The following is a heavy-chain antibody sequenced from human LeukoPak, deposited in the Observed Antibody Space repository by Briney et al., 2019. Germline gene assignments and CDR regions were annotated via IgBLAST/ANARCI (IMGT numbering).Heavy chain of an antibody. V-gene: IGHV5-51*01. D-gene: IGHD3-10*01. J-gene: IGHJ3*02. Sequence: GGSLRLSCRGFGYSFTSYWIAWVRQMPGKGLEWMGIIYPGDSDTRYSPSFQGLVTFSADKSISTAYLQWSSLKASDTAMYYCATNTMFRGIHAFDIWGQGTMVTVSS. CDR1: GYSFTSYW. CDR2: IYPGDSDT. CDR3: ATNTMFRGIHAFDI.